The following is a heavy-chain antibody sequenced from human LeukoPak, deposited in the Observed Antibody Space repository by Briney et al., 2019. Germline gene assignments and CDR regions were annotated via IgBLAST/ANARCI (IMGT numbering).Heavy chain of an antibody. CDR2: ISSSSSYI. Sequence: GGSLRLSCAASGFTFSSYSMNWVRQAPGKGLEWVSSISSSSSYIYYADSVKGRFTIPRDNAKNSLYLQMNSLRAEDTAVYYCTNGGHSSGWYAFDYWGQGTLVTVSS. CDR1: GFTFSSYS. CDR3: TNGGHSSGWYAFDY. V-gene: IGHV3-21*01. D-gene: IGHD6-19*01. J-gene: IGHJ4*02.